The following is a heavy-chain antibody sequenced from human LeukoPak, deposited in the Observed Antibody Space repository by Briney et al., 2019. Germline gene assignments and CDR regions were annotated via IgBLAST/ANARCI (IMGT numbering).Heavy chain of an antibody. CDR1: GFTFSSYE. J-gene: IGHJ6*02. Sequence: PGGSLRLSCAASGFTFSSYEMNWVRQAPGKGLEWVSYISSSGSTIYYADSVKGRFTISRDNAKNSLYLQMNSLRAEDTAVYYCARDQPAAGTLGEHYYYGMDVWGQGTTVTVSS. V-gene: IGHV3-48*03. CDR2: ISSSGSTI. CDR3: ARDQPAAGTLGEHYYYGMDV. D-gene: IGHD6-13*01.